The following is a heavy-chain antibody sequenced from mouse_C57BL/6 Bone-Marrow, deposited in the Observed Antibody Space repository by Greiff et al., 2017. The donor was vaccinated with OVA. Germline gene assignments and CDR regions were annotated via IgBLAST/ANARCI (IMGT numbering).Heavy chain of an antibody. CDR1: GFTFTAYY. CDR2: ISNKANGYTT. J-gene: IGHJ2*01. D-gene: IGHD4-1*02. Sequence: DVKLVESGGGLVQPGGSLSLSCAASGFTFTAYYMSWVRQPPGKALEWLGFISNKANGYTTEYSASVKGRFTISRDNSQSILYLQMNALRAEDSSTDYCARYPPLNWDVTFDYWGQGTTLTVSS. CDR3: ARYPPLNWDVTFDY. V-gene: IGHV7-3*01.